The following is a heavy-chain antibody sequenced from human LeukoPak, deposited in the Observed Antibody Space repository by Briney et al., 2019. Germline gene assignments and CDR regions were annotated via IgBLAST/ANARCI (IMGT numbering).Heavy chain of an antibody. CDR3: ARWASDFYFQYYYLDV. CDR2: ITPDNDNT. D-gene: IGHD3/OR15-3a*01. CDR1: GYTLTSYG. J-gene: IGHJ6*03. Sequence: ASVKVSCKASGYTLTSYGISWVRQAPGQGLEWMGWITPDNDNTNYAQKFQGRVSMTTDTSTSTAYMELRRLRSDDTAVYYCARWASDFYFQYYYLDVWGKGTTVTISS. V-gene: IGHV1-18*01.